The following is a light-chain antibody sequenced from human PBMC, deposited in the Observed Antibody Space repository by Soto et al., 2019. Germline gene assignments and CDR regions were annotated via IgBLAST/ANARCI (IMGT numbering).Light chain of an antibody. J-gene: IGKJ2*01. CDR1: QSLVHSDGIFY. CDR2: KVS. Sequence: DVVLTQSPLSLPVTLGQPASISCRSSQSLVHSDGIFYLNWFQQRPGQSPRRLIYKVSNRYYGVPYRFSGSGSGTDFTLEISRVEAEDVGVYYCMQGSHWPYTFGQGTKLEIK. V-gene: IGKV2-30*02. CDR3: MQGSHWPYT.